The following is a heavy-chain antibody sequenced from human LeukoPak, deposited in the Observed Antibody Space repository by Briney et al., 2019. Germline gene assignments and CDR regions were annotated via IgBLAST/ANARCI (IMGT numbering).Heavy chain of an antibody. Sequence: PSETLSLTCAVYGGSFSGYYWSWIRQPPGKGLEWIGEINHSGSTNYNPSLKSRVTISVDTSKNQFSPKLSSVTAADTAVYYCARAPLRARRTPSLGWFDPWGQGTLVTVSS. CDR3: ARAPLRARRTPSLGWFDP. CDR1: GGSFSGYY. V-gene: IGHV4-34*01. J-gene: IGHJ5*02. D-gene: IGHD6-6*01. CDR2: INHSGST.